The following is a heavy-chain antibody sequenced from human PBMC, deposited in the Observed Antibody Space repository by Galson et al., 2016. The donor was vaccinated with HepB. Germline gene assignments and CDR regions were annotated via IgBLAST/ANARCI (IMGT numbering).Heavy chain of an antibody. CDR2: ISSTSGSI. V-gene: IGHV3-9*01. J-gene: IGHJ4*02. D-gene: IGHD3-22*01. Sequence: SLRLSCAASGFTFDDYAMHWVRQAPGKGLEWVSGISSTSGSIAYADSVKGRFTISRDNAKNSLYLQMNSLRPEVTALYYCAKSWRDNSGHDFYFDYWGQGTLVTVSS. CDR1: GFTFDDYA. CDR3: AKSWRDNSGHDFYFDY.